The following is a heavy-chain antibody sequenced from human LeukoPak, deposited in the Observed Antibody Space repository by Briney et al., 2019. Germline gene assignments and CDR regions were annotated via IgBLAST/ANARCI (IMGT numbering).Heavy chain of an antibody. Sequence: GGSLRLSCAASGFTFSSYAMSWVRQAPGKGLEWVSSISSSSSYIYYADSVKGRFTISRDNAKNSLYLQMNSLRAEDTAVYYCARDQARYDFWSGYFRYWGQGTLVTVSS. CDR3: ARDQARYDFWSGYFRY. D-gene: IGHD3-3*01. CDR2: ISSSSSYI. V-gene: IGHV3-21*01. J-gene: IGHJ4*02. CDR1: GFTFSSYA.